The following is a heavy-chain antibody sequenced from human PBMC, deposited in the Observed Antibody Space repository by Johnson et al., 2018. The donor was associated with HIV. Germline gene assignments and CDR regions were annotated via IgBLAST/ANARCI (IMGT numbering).Heavy chain of an antibody. CDR1: GFTFDYYG. Sequence: VQLVESGGGVVRPGGSLRLSCAASGFTFDYYGMSWVRQAPGKGLEWVGRTRNKAYSYTTDYAASVKGRFTRSSDDSKNSVQLQMNSLRTDDTAVYYCARDYDILTGYSTGGDAFDIWGQGTMVTVSS. CDR2: TRNKAYSYTT. J-gene: IGHJ3*02. CDR3: ARDYDILTGYSTGGDAFDI. D-gene: IGHD3-9*01. V-gene: IGHV3-72*01.